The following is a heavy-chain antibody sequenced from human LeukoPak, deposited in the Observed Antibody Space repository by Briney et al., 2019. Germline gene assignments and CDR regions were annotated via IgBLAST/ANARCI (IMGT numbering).Heavy chain of an antibody. CDR2: INHSGST. CDR1: GGSFSGYY. V-gene: IGHV4-34*01. J-gene: IGHJ4*02. Sequence: SETLSLTCAVYGGSFSGYYWSWIRQPPGKGLEWIGEINHSGSTNYNPSLKSRVTISVDTSKNQFSLKLSSVTAADTAVYYCARSRLLTILGVVTQYYFDYWGQGTLVTVSS. CDR3: ARSRLLTILGVVTQYYFDY. D-gene: IGHD3-3*01.